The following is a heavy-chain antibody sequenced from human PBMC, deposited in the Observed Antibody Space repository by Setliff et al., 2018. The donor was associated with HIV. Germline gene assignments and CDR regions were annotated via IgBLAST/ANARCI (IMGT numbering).Heavy chain of an antibody. V-gene: IGHV3-30*07. Sequence: GGSLRLSCAASGFAFRNYIFHWVRQAPGKGLEWVAIISSDGGSKYYADSVKGRFTISRDNSKNTLYLQMNSLRVEDTAIYYCARAWAMQQLVPAYWGQGTLVTVSS. CDR2: ISSDGGSK. D-gene: IGHD6-6*01. J-gene: IGHJ4*02. CDR1: GFAFRNYI. CDR3: ARAWAMQQLVPAY.